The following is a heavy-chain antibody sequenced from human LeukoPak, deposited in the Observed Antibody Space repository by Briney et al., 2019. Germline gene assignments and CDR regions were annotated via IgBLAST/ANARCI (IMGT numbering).Heavy chain of an antibody. V-gene: IGHV3-48*01. J-gene: IGHJ5*02. CDR2: ISSSSSTI. CDR1: GFTFSSYS. Sequence: GGSLRLSCVASGFTFSSYSMNWVRQAPGKGLEWVSYISSSSSTIYYADSVKGRFTISRDNAKNSLYLQMNSLRAEDTAVYYCARDTGTNWFDPWGQGTLVTVSS. CDR3: ARDTGTNWFDP. D-gene: IGHD1-1*01.